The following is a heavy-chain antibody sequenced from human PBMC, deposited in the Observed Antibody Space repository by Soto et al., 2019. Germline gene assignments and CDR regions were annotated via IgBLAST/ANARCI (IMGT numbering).Heavy chain of an antibody. CDR1: GGSISSGGYY. Sequence: QVQLQESGPGLVKPSQTLSLTCTVSGGSISSGGYYWSWIRQHPGKGLEWIGYIYYSGSTYYNPSPKSLVTISVDTSKNHFSLKLSSVTAADTAVYYCARAPGQQQLDQPFDYWGQGTLVTVSS. CDR3: ARAPGQQQLDQPFDY. J-gene: IGHJ4*02. V-gene: IGHV4-31*01. CDR2: IYYSGST. D-gene: IGHD6-13*01.